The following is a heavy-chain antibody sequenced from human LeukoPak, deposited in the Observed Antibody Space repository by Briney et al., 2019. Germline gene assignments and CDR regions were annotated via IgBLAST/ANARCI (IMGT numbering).Heavy chain of an antibody. CDR2: VNWNGDST. CDR3: ARDRSGSGWYEDYYYMDV. CDR1: GFTFDDYG. D-gene: IGHD6-19*01. V-gene: IGHV3-20*04. Sequence: SGGSLRLSCAASGFTFDDYGISWVRQAPGKGLEWVSGVNWNGDSTNYADSVKGRFTISRDNAKNSLYLQMNSLRAEDTAVYYCARDRSGSGWYEDYYYMDVWGKGTTVTVSS. J-gene: IGHJ6*03.